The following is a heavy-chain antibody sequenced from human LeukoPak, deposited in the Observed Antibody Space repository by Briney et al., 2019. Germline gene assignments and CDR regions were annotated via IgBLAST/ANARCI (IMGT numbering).Heavy chain of an antibody. CDR2: IYWDDDK. Sequence: ESGPTLVKPTQTLTLTCTFSGFSLSTSGVDVGWIRQPPGKALEWLALIYWDDDKRYSPSLKSRLTITKDTSKNQVVLTMTNMDPVDTATYYCAHRTGTTFLFDYWGQGTLVTVSS. CDR3: AHRTGTTFLFDY. D-gene: IGHD1-1*01. V-gene: IGHV2-5*02. J-gene: IGHJ4*02. CDR1: GFSLSTSGVD.